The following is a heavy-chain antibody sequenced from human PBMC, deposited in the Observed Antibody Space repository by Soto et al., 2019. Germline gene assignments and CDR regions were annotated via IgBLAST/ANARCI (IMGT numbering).Heavy chain of an antibody. Sequence: GSLRLSCEASGFTFNTYSMHWVRQPPGKGLEWLAAIWYDGTQKYYADSVKGRFIISRDNSKKTLYLEMNSLRAEDTAVYYCARAGGTTVTGLWHFDSWGQGTLVTV. V-gene: IGHV3-33*01. CDR3: ARAGGTTVTGLWHFDS. CDR1: GFTFNTYS. D-gene: IGHD4-17*01. J-gene: IGHJ4*02. CDR2: IWYDGTQK.